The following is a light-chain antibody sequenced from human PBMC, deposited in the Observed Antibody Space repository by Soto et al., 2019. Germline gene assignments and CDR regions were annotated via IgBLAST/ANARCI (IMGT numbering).Light chain of an antibody. J-gene: IGKJ1*01. CDR2: GAS. Sequence: EIVMTQSPATLSVSPLERATLSCRASQSFSSNLAWYQQKPGQAPRLLIYGASTRATGIPARFSGSGSGTEFTLTISSLQSEDFAVYYCQQYNNWRTFGQGTKV. CDR3: QQYNNWRT. V-gene: IGKV3-15*01. CDR1: QSFSSN.